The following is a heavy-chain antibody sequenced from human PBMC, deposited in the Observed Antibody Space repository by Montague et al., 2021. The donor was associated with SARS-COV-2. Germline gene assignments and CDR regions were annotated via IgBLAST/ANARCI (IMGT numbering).Heavy chain of an antibody. CDR2: IYTSGST. Sequence: TLSLTCTVSGGSISSGSYYWSWIRQPAGKGLGWIGRIYTSGSTNYNPSLKSRVTISVDTSKNQFSLKLSSVTAADTAVYYCARLLRWRLIATGYYFDYWGQGTLVTVSS. CDR1: GGSISSGSYY. CDR3: ARLLRWRLIATGYYFDY. J-gene: IGHJ4*02. V-gene: IGHV4-61*02. D-gene: IGHD6-25*01.